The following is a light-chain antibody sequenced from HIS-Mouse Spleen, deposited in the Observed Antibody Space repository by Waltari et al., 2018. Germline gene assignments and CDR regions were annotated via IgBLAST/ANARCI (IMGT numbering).Light chain of an antibody. CDR2: EVS. V-gene: IGLV2-14*01. CDR3: SSYTISSTHVV. Sequence: QSALTQPASVSGSPGQSFTISCTGTSSDVGGYNYVSWYQPHPGKAPKLIIYEVSNRASGVSNRFSGSKSGNTASLTISGLQAEDEADYYCSSYTISSTHVVFGGGTKLTVL. J-gene: IGLJ2*01. CDR1: SSDVGGYNY.